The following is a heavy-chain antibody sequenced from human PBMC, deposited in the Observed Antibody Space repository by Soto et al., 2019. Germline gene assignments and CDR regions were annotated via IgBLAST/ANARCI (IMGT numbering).Heavy chain of an antibody. CDR3: GRVVEGATRHTDFDS. CDR2: VYYSGGA. J-gene: IGHJ5*01. D-gene: IGHD2-15*01. Sequence: PSETLSLTCAVSGVSIHNSHSFWGWIRQPPGKGLEFIGSVYYSGGANYNPSLKSRVTVSIDTSNNQSSLRVNSVTAADTAVYYCGRVVEGATRHTDFDSWGQGILVTVSS. CDR1: GVSIHNSHSF. V-gene: IGHV4-39*01.